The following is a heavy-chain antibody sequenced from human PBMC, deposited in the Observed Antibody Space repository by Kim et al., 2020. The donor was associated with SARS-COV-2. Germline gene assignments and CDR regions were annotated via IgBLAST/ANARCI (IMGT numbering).Heavy chain of an antibody. V-gene: IGHV1-69*13. D-gene: IGHD1-7*01. CDR1: GDTLSGYD. CDR2: INPNCGST. J-gene: IGHJ5*02. Sequence: SVKVSCKASGDTLSGYDISWVRQAPGQGLEWMGGINPNCGSTKYAQKFQGRVTMIADESISTAYMELNRLTFDDTAVYYCVRRGVENYLDPWGQGTLVT. CDR3: VRRGVENYLDP.